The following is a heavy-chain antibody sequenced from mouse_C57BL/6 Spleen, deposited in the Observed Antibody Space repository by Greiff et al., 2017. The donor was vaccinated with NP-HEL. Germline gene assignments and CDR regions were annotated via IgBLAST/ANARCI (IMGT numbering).Heavy chain of an antibody. Sequence: EVQLVESGPGLVKPSQSLSLHCSVTGFSITSGYYWNWIRQFPGNKLEWMGYINYDGRNNYNPSLSNRISITRDTSKNQFSLKLNSVTTEDTAKYDCVRGDGYDDAYWGQGALVTVS. CDR2: INYDGRN. CDR3: VRGDGYDDAY. CDR1: GFSITSGYY. V-gene: IGHV3-6*01. D-gene: IGHD2-2*01. J-gene: IGHJ3*01.